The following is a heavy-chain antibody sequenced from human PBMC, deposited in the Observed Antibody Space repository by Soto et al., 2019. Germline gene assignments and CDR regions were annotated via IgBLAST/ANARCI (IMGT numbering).Heavy chain of an antibody. D-gene: IGHD2-2*01. CDR3: ARGKYCSSTSCYFRARNWFDP. Sequence: SETLSLTCAVYGGSFSGYYWSWIRQPPGKGLEWIGEINHSGSTNYNPSLKSRVTISVDTSKNQFSLKLSSVTVADTAVYYCARGKYCSSTSCYFRARNWFDPWGQGTLVTVSS. V-gene: IGHV4-34*01. CDR2: INHSGST. J-gene: IGHJ5*02. CDR1: GGSFSGYY.